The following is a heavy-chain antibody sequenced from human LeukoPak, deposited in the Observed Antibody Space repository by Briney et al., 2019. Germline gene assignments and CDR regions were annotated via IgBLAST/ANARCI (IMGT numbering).Heavy chain of an antibody. CDR2: IYYSGST. CDR3: SRAPNYDFWSGYGAFDY. D-gene: IGHD3-3*01. V-gene: IGHV4-59*01. CDR1: GGSISSYY. J-gene: IGHJ4*02. Sequence: SETLSLTCTVSGGSISSYYWRWIRQPPGKGLEWIGYIYYSGSTNYNPSLKSRVTISVDTSKYQFSLKLSSVTAADAAVYYCSRAPNYDFWSGYGAFDYWGQGTLVTVSS.